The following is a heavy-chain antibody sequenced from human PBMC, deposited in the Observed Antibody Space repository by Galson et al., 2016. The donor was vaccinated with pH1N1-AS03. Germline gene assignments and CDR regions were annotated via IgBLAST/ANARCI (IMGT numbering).Heavy chain of an antibody. CDR1: GFAFSSYA. CDR3: AKGPVSYSNYWFPPPDY. V-gene: IGHV3-64*01. Sequence: SLRLSCAASGFAFSSYAMFWVRQAPGKGLEYVSAISGNGFSTYYASSVKDRFTISRDNSKNTLFLQMGSLRPEDMAVYYCAKGPVSYSNYWFPPPDYWGQGTLATVSS. J-gene: IGHJ4*02. D-gene: IGHD6-13*01. CDR2: ISGNGFST.